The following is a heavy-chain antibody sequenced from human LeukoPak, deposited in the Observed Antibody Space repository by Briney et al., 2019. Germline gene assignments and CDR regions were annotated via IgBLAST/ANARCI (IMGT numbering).Heavy chain of an antibody. Sequence: GGSLRLSCAASGFTFSSYAMSWVRQAPGKGLEWVSAISGSGGSTYYADSVKGRFTISRDNSKNTLYLQMNSLRAEDTAVYYCAKASEAGLDPNDAFDIWGQGTMVTVSS. J-gene: IGHJ3*02. CDR1: GFTFSSYA. V-gene: IGHV3-23*01. CDR2: ISGSGGST. D-gene: IGHD6-19*01. CDR3: AKASEAGLDPNDAFDI.